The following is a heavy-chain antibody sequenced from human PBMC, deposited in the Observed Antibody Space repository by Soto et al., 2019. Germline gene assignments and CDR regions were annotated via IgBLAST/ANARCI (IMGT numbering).Heavy chain of an antibody. D-gene: IGHD6-19*01. J-gene: IGHJ4*02. Sequence: QVQLQESGPELVKPSQTLSLTCTVSGGSISSNGHYWTWIRQHPGKGLEWIAYIYYTGNTYYNPSLKSRLSISVDTSKNPFYLKLRSVTAADTAVYYCAREQWGFDSWGQGTLVTVSS. CDR3: AREQWGFDS. CDR1: GGSISSNGHY. V-gene: IGHV4-31*03. CDR2: IYYTGNT.